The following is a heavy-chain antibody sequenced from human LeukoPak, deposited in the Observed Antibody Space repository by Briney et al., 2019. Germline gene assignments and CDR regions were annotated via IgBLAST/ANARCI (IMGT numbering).Heavy chain of an antibody. CDR2: IKQDGSDK. Sequence: HSSETLSLTCAVYGGSFSGYYWSWIRQPPGKGLEWVANIKQDGSDKYYVDSVKGRFTISRDNAKNSLYLQMNSLRAEDTAVYYCVGGGLPFDYWGQGTPVTVSS. J-gene: IGHJ4*02. CDR1: GGSFSGYY. V-gene: IGHV3-7*04. D-gene: IGHD5-18*01. CDR3: VGGGLPFDY.